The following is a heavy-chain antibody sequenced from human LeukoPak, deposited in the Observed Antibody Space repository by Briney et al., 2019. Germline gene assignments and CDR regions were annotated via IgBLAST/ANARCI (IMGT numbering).Heavy chain of an antibody. CDR1: GGTFSSYT. CDR3: ASRLNWNYGDFDY. Sequence: SVKVSCKASGGTFSSYTISWVRQAPGQGLEWMGRIIPILGIANYAQKFQGRVTITADKSTSTAYMELSSLRSEDTAVYYCASRLNWNYGDFDYWGQGTLVTVSS. D-gene: IGHD1-7*01. V-gene: IGHV1-69*02. J-gene: IGHJ4*02. CDR2: IIPILGIA.